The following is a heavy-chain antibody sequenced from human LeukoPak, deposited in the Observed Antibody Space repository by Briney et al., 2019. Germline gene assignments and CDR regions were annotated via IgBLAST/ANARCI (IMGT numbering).Heavy chain of an antibody. CDR1: GFTFDGYA. D-gene: IGHD2-21*02. J-gene: IGHJ4*02. CDR3: ATGRKNCGGDCYPAGPYDY. V-gene: IGHV3-43*02. CDR2: ISGDGGST. Sequence: PGGSLRLSCAASGFTFDGYAMHWVRQAPGKGLEWVSLISGDGGSTYYADSVKGRFTISRDNSKNSLYLQMNSLRTEDTALYYCATGRKNCGGDCYPAGPYDYWGQGTLDTVSS.